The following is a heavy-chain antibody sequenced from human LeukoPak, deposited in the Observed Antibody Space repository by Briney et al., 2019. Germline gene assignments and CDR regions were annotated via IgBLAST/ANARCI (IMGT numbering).Heavy chain of an antibody. V-gene: IGHV4-34*01. CDR3: AGGPIFIQVRGVITYFDY. CDR1: GGSFSGYY. Sequence: PSETLSLTCAVYGGSFSGYYWSWIRQPPGKGLEWIGEINHSGSTNYNPSLKSRVTISVDTSKNHFSLRLSSVTAADTALYYCAGGPIFIQVRGVITYFDYWGQGTLVTVSS. D-gene: IGHD3-10*01. CDR2: INHSGST. J-gene: IGHJ4*02.